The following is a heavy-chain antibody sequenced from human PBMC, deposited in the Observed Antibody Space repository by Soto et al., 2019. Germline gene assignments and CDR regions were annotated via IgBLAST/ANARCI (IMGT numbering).Heavy chain of an antibody. D-gene: IGHD3-16*01. J-gene: IGHJ1*01. CDR3: ARGQGGALEYFHH. Sequence: QVQLQQWGAGLLKPSETLSLTCAVYGGSFSDYYWSWIRQPPGKGLEWIGQINHSGSTNYNPSLKSRVTISVDTSKNQFSLKLSSVTAADTAVYYCARGQGGALEYFHHWGQGTLVTVSS. CDR2: INHSGST. V-gene: IGHV4-34*01. CDR1: GGSFSDYY.